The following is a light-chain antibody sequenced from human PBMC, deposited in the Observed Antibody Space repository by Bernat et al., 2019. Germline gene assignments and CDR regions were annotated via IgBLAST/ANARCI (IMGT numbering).Light chain of an antibody. V-gene: IGLV2-14*03. CDR3: TSYSITSTVYV. CDR1: SSDVGAYNY. Sequence: QSALTQPASVSGSPGQSITISCTGTSSDVGAYNYVSWYQQHPGKAPKLIIYDVSHRPSGVSNRFSGFKSGNTASLIISGLQAEDEADYHCTSYSITSTVYVFGTGTKVTVL. CDR2: DVS. J-gene: IGLJ1*01.